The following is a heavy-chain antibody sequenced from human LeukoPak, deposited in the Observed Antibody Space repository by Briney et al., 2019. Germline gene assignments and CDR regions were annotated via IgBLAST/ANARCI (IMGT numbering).Heavy chain of an antibody. CDR2: IHYSGST. Sequence: SETLSLTCSVSGFSISSVYYWGWIRQPPGKGLEWIRSIHYSGSTNYSPSLKSRVTISVDTSKNQFSLKLSSVTAADTAVYYCARGYCSGGSCYSYYYYNYMDVWGKGTTVTVSS. V-gene: IGHV4-38-2*02. CDR3: ARGYCSGGSCYSYYYYNYMDV. CDR1: GFSISSVYY. J-gene: IGHJ6*03. D-gene: IGHD2-15*01.